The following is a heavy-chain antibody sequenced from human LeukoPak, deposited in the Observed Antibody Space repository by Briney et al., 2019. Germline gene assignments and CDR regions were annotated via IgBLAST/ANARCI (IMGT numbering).Heavy chain of an antibody. CDR3: ARRLTQYDCFDP. D-gene: IGHD2-2*01. J-gene: IGHJ5*02. CDR1: GDSVSSNSVT. V-gene: IGHV6-1*01. CDR2: TYYRSTWYN. Sequence: SQTLSHTCAISGDSVSSNSVTWNWIRQSPSRGLEWLGRTYYRSTWYNDYAVSVRGRITVNPDTSKNQFSLHLNSVTPEDTAVYYCARRLTQYDCFDPWGQGILVTVSS.